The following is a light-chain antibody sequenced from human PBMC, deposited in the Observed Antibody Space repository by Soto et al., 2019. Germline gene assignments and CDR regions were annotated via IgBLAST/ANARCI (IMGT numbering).Light chain of an antibody. V-gene: IGKV1-9*01. CDR2: AAS. CDR1: QGISSY. J-gene: IGKJ4*01. Sequence: IQLTQSPSSLSASVGDRVTITCRASQGISSYLAWYQQNPGKAPKLLIYAASTLQSGVPSRFSGSGSGTHFTLTISGLQSEDFATYYCQQYYSYPALTFGGGTKVDIK. CDR3: QQYYSYPALT.